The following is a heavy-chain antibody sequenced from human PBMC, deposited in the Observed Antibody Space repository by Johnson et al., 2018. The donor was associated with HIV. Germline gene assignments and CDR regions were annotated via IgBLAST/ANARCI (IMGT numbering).Heavy chain of an antibody. Sequence: QVQLVESGGGVVQPGRSLRLSCAASGFTFSSYAMHWVRQAPGKGLEWVAIISYDGNNKYYTDSVKGRFTISRDNAKKSVYLQMNSLRAEDTAVYYCAREVERGLGFDIWGQGTMVTVSS. CDR3: AREVERGLGFDI. D-gene: IGHD5-24*01. CDR1: GFTFSSYA. J-gene: IGHJ3*02. V-gene: IGHV3-30*04. CDR2: ISYDGNNK.